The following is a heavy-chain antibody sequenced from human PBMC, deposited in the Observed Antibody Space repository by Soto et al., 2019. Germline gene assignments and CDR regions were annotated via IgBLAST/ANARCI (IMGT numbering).Heavy chain of an antibody. CDR1: GGSISSSGYY. Sequence: SETLSLTSTVSGGSISSSGYYWSWIRQPPGKGLEWIGEINHSGSTNYNPSLKSRVTISVDTSKNQFSLKLSSVTAADTAVYYCARGMVRGVYPYNWFDPWGQGTLVTVSS. J-gene: IGHJ5*02. CDR2: INHSGST. CDR3: ARGMVRGVYPYNWFDP. D-gene: IGHD3-10*01. V-gene: IGHV4-39*07.